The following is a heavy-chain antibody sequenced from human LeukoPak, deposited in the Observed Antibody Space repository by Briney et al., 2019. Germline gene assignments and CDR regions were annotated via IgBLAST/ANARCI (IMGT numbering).Heavy chain of an antibody. J-gene: IGHJ4*02. CDR2: INWNGGST. CDR3: AREVVTAMLFDY. V-gene: IGHV3-20*04. CDR1: GFTLSSYG. Sequence: PGGSLRLSCAASGFTLSSYGMNWVRQAPGKGLEWVSGINWNGGSTGYADSVKGRFTISRDNAKNSLYLQMNSLRAEDTALYYCAREVVTAMLFDYWGQGTLVTVSS. D-gene: IGHD2-21*02.